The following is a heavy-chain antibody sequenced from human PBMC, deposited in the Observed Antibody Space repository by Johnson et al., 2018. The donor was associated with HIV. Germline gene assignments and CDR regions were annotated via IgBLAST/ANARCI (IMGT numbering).Heavy chain of an antibody. V-gene: IGHV3-9*01. CDR2: ISWHSGSI. CDR1: GFTFDDYA. D-gene: IGHD2-15*01. J-gene: IGHJ3*02. CDR3: AKDISAPLYCSGGSCYSLAFDI. Sequence: VQLVESGGGLVQPGRSLRLSCAASGFTFDDYAMHWVRQAPGKGLEWVSGISWHSGSIGYADSVKGRLTIYSDNAKNSLYLQMNSLRAEDTALYYCAKDISAPLYCSGGSCYSLAFDIWGQGTMVTVSS.